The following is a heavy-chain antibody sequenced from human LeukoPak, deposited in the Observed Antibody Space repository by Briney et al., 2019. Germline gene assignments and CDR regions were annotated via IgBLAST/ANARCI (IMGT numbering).Heavy chain of an antibody. CDR2: TYYSGST. Sequence: SETLSLTCTVSDGSISSYYWSWIRQPPGKGLEWIGYTYYSGSTNYNPSLKSRVTISVDTSKNQFSLKLSSVTAADTAVYYCARDVGSIAAAGTSGYYGMDVWGQGTTVTVSS. CDR3: ARDVGSIAAAGTSGYYGMDV. V-gene: IGHV4-59*01. CDR1: DGSISSYY. J-gene: IGHJ6*02. D-gene: IGHD6-13*01.